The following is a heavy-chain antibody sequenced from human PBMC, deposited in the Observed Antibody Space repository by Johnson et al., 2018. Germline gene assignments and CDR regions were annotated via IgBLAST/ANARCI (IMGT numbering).Heavy chain of an antibody. D-gene: IGHD3-10*01. J-gene: IGHJ3*02. V-gene: IGHV4-59*13. CDR3: ARDGHYCGSGSVFDI. CDR2: IHYSGST. CDR1: DGSISSYY. Sequence: QVQLQESGPGLVKPSETLSLTCTVTDGSISSYYWTWIRQPPGKGLEWIGYIHYSGSTNYNPSLKSRVTISVDTSKNQFSLKLSSVTAADTAVYYCARDGHYCGSGSVFDIWGQGTMVTVSS.